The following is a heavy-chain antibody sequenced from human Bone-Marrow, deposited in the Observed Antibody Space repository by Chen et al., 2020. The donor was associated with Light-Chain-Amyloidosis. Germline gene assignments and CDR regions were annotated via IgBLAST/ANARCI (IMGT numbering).Heavy chain of an antibody. D-gene: IGHD5-12*01. Sequence: QVELQQWGAGLLKPSETLSLTCGIHNGAFGDDYWTWIRQPPGKGLQWIEEINHSGSANYNSSLKSRTAISVDKPKNQFSLRMISVTAADTAVYYCARYEPLFSDSIISGYTAWGQGTSVTVSS. CDR2: INHSGSA. V-gene: IGHV4-34*01. J-gene: IGHJ5*02. CDR1: NGAFGDDY. CDR3: ARYEPLFSDSIISGYTA.